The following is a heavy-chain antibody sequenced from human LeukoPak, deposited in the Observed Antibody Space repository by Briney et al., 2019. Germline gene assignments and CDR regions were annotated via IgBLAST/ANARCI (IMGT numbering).Heavy chain of an antibody. CDR2: INSDGSST. CDR1: GFNFGSYW. J-gene: IGHJ5*02. CDR3: TRPKVVPASSNRFDP. D-gene: IGHD2-15*01. Sequence: GGSLRLSCAASGFNFGSYWMHWVRQAPGKGLVWVPRINSDGSSTTYADSVKGRFTISRDNAKNTLYLQMNSLRVEDTAVYYCTRPKVVPASSNRFDPWGQGTLVTVSS. V-gene: IGHV3-74*01.